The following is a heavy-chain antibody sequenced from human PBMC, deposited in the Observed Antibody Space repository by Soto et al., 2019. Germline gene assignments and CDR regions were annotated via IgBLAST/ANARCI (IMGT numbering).Heavy chain of an antibody. CDR1: GGSISSYY. Sequence: SETLSLTCTVSGGSISSYYWSWIRQPPGKGLEWIGYIYYSGSTNYNPSLKSRVTISVDTSKNQFSLKLSSVTPADTAVYYCARGVSGFDVRRYRTSYFDQWGQGILVT. CDR3: ARGVSGFDVRRYRTSYFDQ. V-gene: IGHV4-59*01. CDR2: IYYSGST. D-gene: IGHD5-12*01. J-gene: IGHJ4*02.